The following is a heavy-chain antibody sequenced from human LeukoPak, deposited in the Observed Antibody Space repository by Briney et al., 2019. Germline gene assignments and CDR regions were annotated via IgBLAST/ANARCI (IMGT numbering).Heavy chain of an antibody. CDR1: GFTFSSYA. CDR3: AKENLWFGELLSSSNSHLDY. D-gene: IGHD3-10*01. V-gene: IGHV3-23*01. Sequence: GGSLRLSCAASGFTFSSYAMSWARQAPGKGLEWVSAISGSGGSTYYADSVKGRFTISRDNSKNTLYLQMNSLRAEDTAVYYCAKENLWFGELLSSSNSHLDYWGQGTLVTVSS. CDR2: ISGSGGST. J-gene: IGHJ4*02.